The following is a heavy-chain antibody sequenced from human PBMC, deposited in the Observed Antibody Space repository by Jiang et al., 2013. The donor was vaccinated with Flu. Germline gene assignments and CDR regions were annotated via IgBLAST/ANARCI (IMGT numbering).Heavy chain of an antibody. CDR1: GFTFSSYG. CDR2: IWYDGSNK. Sequence: GVVQPGRSLRLSCAASGFTFSSYGMHWVRQAPGKGLEWVAVIWYDGSNKYYADSVKGRFTISRDNSKNTLYLQMNSLRAEDTAVYYCARDSFLYYYDSSGYSFDYWGQGTLVTVSS. V-gene: IGHV3-33*01. J-gene: IGHJ4*02. D-gene: IGHD3-22*01. CDR3: ARDSFLYYYDSSGYSFDY.